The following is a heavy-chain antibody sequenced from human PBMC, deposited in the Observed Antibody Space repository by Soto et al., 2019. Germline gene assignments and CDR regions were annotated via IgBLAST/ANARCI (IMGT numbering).Heavy chain of an antibody. V-gene: IGHV3-48*02. CDR1: GFTFRVYS. Sequence: EVQLVESGGGLVQPGGSLGLSCSASGFTFRVYSMNWVRQATGKGLEWVSYITSDERTIHYADSVKGRFTISRDNAKNSVYLQMTSLRDEDTAVYYCARSVGGHFDFWGQGILVTVSS. CDR3: ARSVGGHFDF. CDR2: ITSDERTI. D-gene: IGHD1-26*01. J-gene: IGHJ4*01.